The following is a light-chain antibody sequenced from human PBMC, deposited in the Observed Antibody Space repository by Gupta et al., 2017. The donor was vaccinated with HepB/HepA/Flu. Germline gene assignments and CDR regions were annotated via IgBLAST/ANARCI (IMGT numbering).Light chain of an antibody. CDR2: KTS. Sequence: DIHMTQSPSTLSASVGDRVTITCRASQNTGYWLAWFQQKPGKAPNLLISKTSTIESGVPSRCSGRGSGTECTLTISSLQPDDLATYYCKQYKNDPGTFGQGTKVEIK. V-gene: IGKV1-5*03. J-gene: IGKJ1*01. CDR3: KQYKNDPGT. CDR1: QNTGYW.